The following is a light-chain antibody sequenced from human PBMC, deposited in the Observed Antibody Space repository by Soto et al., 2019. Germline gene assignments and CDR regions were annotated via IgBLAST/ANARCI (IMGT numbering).Light chain of an antibody. CDR2: GAS. J-gene: IGKJ1*01. CDR1: QSVSNNY. V-gene: IGKV3D-20*02. Sequence: EIVLTQSPGTLSLSPGERATLSCRASQSVSNNYLAWYQQKPGQAPRLLIYGASNRATGIPDRFSGSGSGTDFTLTISRLEPEDFAVYYCQQRSNWPPGWTFGQGTKVDIK. CDR3: QQRSNWPPGWT.